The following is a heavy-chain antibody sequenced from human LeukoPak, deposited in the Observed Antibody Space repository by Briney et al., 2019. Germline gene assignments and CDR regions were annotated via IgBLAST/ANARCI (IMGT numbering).Heavy chain of an antibody. CDR3: ARDAFSGNYYIGYYFDS. Sequence: PGGSLRLSCAASGFSFSDYSMNWVRQAPGKGLEWVSYISGGSSKIYYADSVKGRFIISRDNVKSALYLQMNSLRDEDTAVYYCARDAFSGNYYIGYYFDSWGQGTLVTVAS. V-gene: IGHV3-48*02. CDR1: GFSFSDYS. CDR2: ISGGSSKI. J-gene: IGHJ4*02. D-gene: IGHD1-26*01.